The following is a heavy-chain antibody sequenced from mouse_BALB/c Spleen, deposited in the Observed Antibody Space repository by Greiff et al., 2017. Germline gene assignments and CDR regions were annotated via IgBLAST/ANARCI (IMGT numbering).Heavy chain of an antibody. J-gene: IGHJ4*01. D-gene: IGHD1-1*01. CDR3: AREGTTVVASYAMDY. V-gene: IGHV1-7*01. Sequence: QVQLKESGAELAKPGASVKMSCKASGYTFTSYWMHWVKQRPGQGLEWIGYINPSTGYTEYNQKFKDKATLTADKSSSTAYMQLSSLTSEDSAVYYCAREGTTVVASYAMDYWGQGTSVTVSS. CDR1: GYTFTSYW. CDR2: INPSTGYT.